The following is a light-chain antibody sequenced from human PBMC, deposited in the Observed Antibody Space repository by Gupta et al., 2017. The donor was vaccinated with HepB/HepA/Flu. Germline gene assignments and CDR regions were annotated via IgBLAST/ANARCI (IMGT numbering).Light chain of an antibody. V-gene: IGLV1-47*01. CDR3: AAWDDSLHGYV. J-gene: IGLJ1*01. CDR1: RSNIGSNF. Sequence: QSVLTQAPSASGTPVPRVTISCSGSRSNIGSNFLYWYQQFPGTAPRLLIYRNNQRPSGVPDRFSAAKSGTSASLAISGLRSEDEADYYCAAWDDSLHGYVFGTGTNVTVL. CDR2: RNN.